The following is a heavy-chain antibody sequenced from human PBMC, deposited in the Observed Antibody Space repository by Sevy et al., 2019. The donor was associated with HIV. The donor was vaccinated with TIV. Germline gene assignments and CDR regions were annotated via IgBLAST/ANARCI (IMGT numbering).Heavy chain of an antibody. J-gene: IGHJ4*02. D-gene: IGHD3-3*02. V-gene: IGHV3-48*01. Sequence: GQSLKISCVASGFTFSTNSMNWVRQAPGKGLEWVSYINSRSSTIHHADSVKGRFTIFRDNAQNSLYLQMNSLRGEDTTVYYCARGPSFLVLSDAPVDYWGQGTLVRVSS. CDR3: ARGPSFLVLSDAPVDY. CDR2: INSRSSTI. CDR1: GFTFSTNS.